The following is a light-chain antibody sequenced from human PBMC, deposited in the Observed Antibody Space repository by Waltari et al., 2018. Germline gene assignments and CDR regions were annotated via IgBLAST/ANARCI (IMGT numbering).Light chain of an antibody. CDR2: DVS. V-gene: IGLV2-14*01. J-gene: IGLJ3*02. CDR3: NSYAGSSSWV. Sequence: QSALTQPASVSGSPGQSITISCTGTSSDVGFYNYVSWYQQHPGKAPKLIIYDVSERPSGGSDRFSGSKSGNTASRTISGLQAEDEADYYCNSYAGSSSWVFGGGTKLTVL. CDR1: SSDVGFYNY.